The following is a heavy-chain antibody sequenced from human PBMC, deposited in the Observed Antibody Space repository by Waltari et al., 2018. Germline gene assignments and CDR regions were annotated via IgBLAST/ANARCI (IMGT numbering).Heavy chain of an antibody. CDR1: GFTFSSYS. D-gene: IGHD3-10*01. CDR3: ARDSVVGGLDFDY. J-gene: IGHJ4*02. Sequence: EVQLVESGGGLVNPGGSLRLSCAASGFTFSSYSMNWVRQAPGKGLEWVSYISSSSSTIYYADSVKGRFTISRDNAKNSLYLQMNSLRAEDTAVYYCARDSVVGGLDFDYWGQGTLVTVSS. CDR2: ISSSSSTI. V-gene: IGHV3-48*01.